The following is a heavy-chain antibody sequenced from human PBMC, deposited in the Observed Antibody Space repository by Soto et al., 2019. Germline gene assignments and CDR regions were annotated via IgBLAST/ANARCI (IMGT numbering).Heavy chain of an antibody. Sequence: PGGSLRLSCAASGFTFSSYGMHWVRQAPGKGLEWVAVIWYDGSNKYYADSVKGRFTISRDNSKNTLYLQMNSLRAEDTAVYYCARLFTITFGGVPDAFDIWGQGTMVTVSS. J-gene: IGHJ3*02. CDR3: ARLFTITFGGVPDAFDI. D-gene: IGHD3-16*01. CDR1: GFTFSSYG. CDR2: IWYDGSNK. V-gene: IGHV3-33*01.